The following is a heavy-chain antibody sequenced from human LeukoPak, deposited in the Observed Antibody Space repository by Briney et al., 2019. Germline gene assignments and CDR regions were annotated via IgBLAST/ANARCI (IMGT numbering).Heavy chain of an antibody. D-gene: IGHD3-22*01. CDR2: INGRGSST. CDR1: RFTFRTYA. V-gene: IGHV3-23*01. CDR3: AKGWDSTGYYPYYFDY. Sequence: GGSLRLSCVASRFTFRTYAMTWVRQAPGKGPEWVSAINGRGSSTYYADSVKGRFTISRDNSKDTLYLQMNSLRAEDTAIYYCAKGWDSTGYYPYYFDYWGLGTLVTVSS. J-gene: IGHJ4*02.